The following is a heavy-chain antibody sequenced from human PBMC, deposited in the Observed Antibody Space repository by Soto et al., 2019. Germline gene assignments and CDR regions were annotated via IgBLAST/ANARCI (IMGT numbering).Heavy chain of an antibody. Sequence: GASVKVSCKASGCTFSSYAISWVRQAPGQGLEWMGGIIPIFGTANYAQKFQGRVTITADKSTSTAYMELSSLRSEDTAVYYCATTNNLRYYDFWSGPLDYWGQGTLVTVSS. CDR1: GCTFSSYA. D-gene: IGHD3-3*01. J-gene: IGHJ4*02. V-gene: IGHV1-69*06. CDR2: IIPIFGTA. CDR3: ATTNNLRYYDFWSGPLDY.